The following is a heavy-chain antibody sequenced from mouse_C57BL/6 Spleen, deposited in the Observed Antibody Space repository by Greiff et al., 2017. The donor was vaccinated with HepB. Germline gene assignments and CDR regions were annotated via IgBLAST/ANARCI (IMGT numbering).Heavy chain of an antibody. CDR2: IYPGDGDT. D-gene: IGHD1-1*01. V-gene: IGHV1-80*01. J-gene: IGHJ2*01. Sequence: QVQLQQSGAELVKPGASVKISCKASGYAFSSYWMNWVKQRPGKGLEWIGQIYPGDGDTNYNGKFKGKATLTADKSSSTAYMQLSSLTSEDSAVYFCARSYDGSSEGFDYWGQGTTLTVSS. CDR1: GYAFSSYW. CDR3: ARSYDGSSEGFDY.